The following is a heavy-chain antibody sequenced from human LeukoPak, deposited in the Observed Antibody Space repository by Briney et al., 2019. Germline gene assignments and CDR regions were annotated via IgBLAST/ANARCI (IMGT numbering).Heavy chain of an antibody. V-gene: IGHV4-34*01. CDR1: GGSFSGYY. J-gene: IGHJ4*02. D-gene: IGHD1-26*01. Sequence: SETLSLTCAVYGGSFSGYYWSWIRQPPGKGLEWIGEINHSGSTNYNPSLKSRVTISVDTSKNQFSLKLSSVTAADTAVYYCARGPRSYHFDYWGQGTLVTVSS. CDR3: ARGPRSYHFDY. CDR2: INHSGST.